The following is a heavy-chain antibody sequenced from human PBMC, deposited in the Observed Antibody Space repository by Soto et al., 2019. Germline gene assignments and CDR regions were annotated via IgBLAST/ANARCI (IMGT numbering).Heavy chain of an antibody. V-gene: IGHV3-15*05. Sequence: EVLLVESGGGLVEPGGSLRLSCAASGFTFTNAWMSWVRQAPGKGLEWVGRIKSKTNGGTTEYAAPVKGRFAISRDDSIYTVYLHMNSLKTEDTAVYYCTTDDPINKYWGQGTLVTVSS. CDR1: GFTFTNAW. J-gene: IGHJ1*01. CDR2: IKSKTNGGTT. CDR3: TTDDPINKY.